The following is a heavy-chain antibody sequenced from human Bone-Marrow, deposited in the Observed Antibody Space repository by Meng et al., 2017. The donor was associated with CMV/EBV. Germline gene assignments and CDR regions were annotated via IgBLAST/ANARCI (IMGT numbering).Heavy chain of an antibody. CDR1: GFTFSSYG. Sequence: GESLKISCAASGFTFSSYGMHWVRQAPGKGLEWVSFIRSDESKKYYADSVKGRFTISRDNSKNTLYLQMNSLRAEDTAVYYCASEIKNGITGTTLNYWGQGTMVTV. V-gene: IGHV3-30*02. CDR2: IRSDESKK. J-gene: IGHJ4*02. D-gene: IGHD1-20*01. CDR3: ASEIKNGITGTTLNY.